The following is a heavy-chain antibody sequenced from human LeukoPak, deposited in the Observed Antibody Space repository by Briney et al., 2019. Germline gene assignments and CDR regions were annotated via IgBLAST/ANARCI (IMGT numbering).Heavy chain of an antibody. D-gene: IGHD3-22*01. CDR3: ARVLSGSWDWFDP. CDR2: LSGSGGST. V-gene: IGHV3-23*01. CDR1: GFTFSNYA. Sequence: GGSLRLSCAASGFTFSNYAMSWVRQAPGKGLEWVSTLSGSGGSTYYADSVKGRFTISRDNAMNTVYLQMNSLRAEDTAVYYCARVLSGSWDWFDPWGQGTLVTVSS. J-gene: IGHJ5*02.